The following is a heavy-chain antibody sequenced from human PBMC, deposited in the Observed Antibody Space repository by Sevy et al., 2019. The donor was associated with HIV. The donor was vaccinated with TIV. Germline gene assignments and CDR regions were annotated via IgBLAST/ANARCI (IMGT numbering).Heavy chain of an antibody. D-gene: IGHD2-21*01. CDR2: INQDGSET. Sequence: GGSLRLSCAVSGFTFSFYWMTWVRQAPGKGLEWVANINQDGSETHYVDSVKGRFIISRDNAKNSLYLQMDSLRAEDTAVYYCARKRPAYFDYWGQGTLVTVSS. V-gene: IGHV3-7*03. J-gene: IGHJ4*02. CDR3: ARKRPAYFDY. CDR1: GFTFSFYW.